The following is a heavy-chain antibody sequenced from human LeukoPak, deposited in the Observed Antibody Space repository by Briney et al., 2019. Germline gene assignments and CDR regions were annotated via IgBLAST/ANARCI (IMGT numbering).Heavy chain of an antibody. Sequence: PGGSLRLSCVASGFTFSNAWMSWVRQAPIKGLEWVGRIKRKIDGETTDYAAPAKGTFTISRDDSKNTLYLQMNSLKTEDTAVYYCTSEDQGGFDYWGRGTLVTVSS. CDR3: TSEDQGGFDY. J-gene: IGHJ4*02. CDR2: IKRKIDGETT. CDR1: GFTFSNAW. V-gene: IGHV3-15*01. D-gene: IGHD1-26*01.